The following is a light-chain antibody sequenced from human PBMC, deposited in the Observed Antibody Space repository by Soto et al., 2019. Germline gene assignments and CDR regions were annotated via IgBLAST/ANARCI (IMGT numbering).Light chain of an antibody. Sequence: EIVVTQSPGTLSLSPGARATLSCRASQSISNDHLAWYQQKPGQAPRLLIYGTSNRATGGIADRFSGSGSGTDFTLTISRLEPEDFAVYYCQYYGSSVTFAGGTKVEIK. CDR3: QYYGSSVT. CDR1: QSISNDH. J-gene: IGKJ4*01. V-gene: IGKV3-20*01. CDR2: GTS.